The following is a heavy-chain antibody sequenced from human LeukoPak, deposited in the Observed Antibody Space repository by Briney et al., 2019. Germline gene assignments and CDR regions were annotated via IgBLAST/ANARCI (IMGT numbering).Heavy chain of an antibody. D-gene: IGHD3-9*01. CDR3: ARDQTPYYDILTASDY. J-gene: IGHJ4*02. V-gene: IGHV1-18*01. CDR1: GGTFSSYA. Sequence: ASVKVSCKASGGTFSSYAISWVRQAPGQGLEWMGWISAYNGNTNYAQKLQGRVTMTTDTSTSTAYMELRSLRSDDTAVYYCARDQTPYYDILTASDYWGQGTLVTVSS. CDR2: ISAYNGNT.